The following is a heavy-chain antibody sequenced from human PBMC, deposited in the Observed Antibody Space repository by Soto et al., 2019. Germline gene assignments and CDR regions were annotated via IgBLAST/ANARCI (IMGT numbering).Heavy chain of an antibody. CDR3: ARLIGNSWLDS. D-gene: IGHD2-8*01. CDR2: TYYRSKWYN. J-gene: IGHJ5*01. CDR1: GDSVSTNRAT. Sequence: QVQLQQSGPGLVKPSQTLSLTCAISGDSVSTNRATWDWIRQSPSRGLEWLGRTYYRSKWYNDYAVSVKGRISINPDTANNQFSLHSHSVTADDTAVYYCARLIGNSWLDSWGQGTLVTVSS. V-gene: IGHV6-1*01.